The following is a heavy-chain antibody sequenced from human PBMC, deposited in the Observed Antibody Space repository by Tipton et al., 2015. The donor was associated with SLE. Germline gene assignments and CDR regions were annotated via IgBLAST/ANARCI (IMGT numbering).Heavy chain of an antibody. CDR2: IKYDGSEI. D-gene: IGHD2-21*02. CDR3: ARGDPIHY. CDR1: GFTFGSHA. Sequence: SLRLSCAASGFTFGSHAMNWVRQAPGKGLEWVANIKYDGSEIYYVDSVKGRFTISRDNSKNTLYLQMNSLRAEDTAVYYCARGDPIHYWGQGTLVTVSS. V-gene: IGHV3-7*02. J-gene: IGHJ4*02.